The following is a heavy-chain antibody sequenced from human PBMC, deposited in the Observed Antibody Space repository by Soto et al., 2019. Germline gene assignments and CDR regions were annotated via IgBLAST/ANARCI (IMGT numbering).Heavy chain of an antibody. CDR3: AKGFDRTGWLGNDY. CDR1: GFTFSTYA. Sequence: QVQLVESGGGVVQPGRSLRLSCAASGFTFSTYAMHWVRQAPGKGLEWVAVISYDGSSKYYADSVKGRFTISRDNSKNTLYLQMNSRRPEDTAVYYCAKGFDRTGWLGNDYWGQGTLVTVSS. J-gene: IGHJ4*02. CDR2: ISYDGSSK. D-gene: IGHD6-19*01. V-gene: IGHV3-30*18.